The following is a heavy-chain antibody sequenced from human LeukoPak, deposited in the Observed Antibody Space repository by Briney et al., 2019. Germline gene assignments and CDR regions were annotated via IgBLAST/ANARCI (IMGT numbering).Heavy chain of an antibody. CDR1: GYSISSGYY. Sequence: SETLSLTCVVSGYSISSGYYWGWIRPPPGKGLEWIGSIYHSGNTYYNPSLKSRVTISVDTSKNQFSLKLSSVTAADTAVYYCARLYSSGWGGYWGQGTLVTVSS. D-gene: IGHD6-19*01. V-gene: IGHV4-38-2*01. CDR2: IYHSGNT. CDR3: ARLYSSGWGGY. J-gene: IGHJ4*02.